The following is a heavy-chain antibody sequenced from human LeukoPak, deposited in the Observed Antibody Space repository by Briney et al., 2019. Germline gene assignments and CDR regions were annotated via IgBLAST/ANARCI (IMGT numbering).Heavy chain of an antibody. CDR2: IYYSGST. D-gene: IGHD3-3*01. J-gene: IGHJ4*02. V-gene: IGHV4-59*01. CDR1: GGSISSYY. Sequence: SETLSLTCTVSGGSISSYYWSWIRQPPGKGLEWIGYIYYSGSTNYNPSLKSRVTISVDTPKNQFSLKLSSVTAADTAVYYCARGGQYYDFWSGYRYYFDYWGQGTLVTVSS. CDR3: ARGGQYYDFWSGYRYYFDY.